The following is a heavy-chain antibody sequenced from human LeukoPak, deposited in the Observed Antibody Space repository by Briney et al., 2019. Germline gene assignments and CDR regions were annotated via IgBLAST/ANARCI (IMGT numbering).Heavy chain of an antibody. J-gene: IGHJ4*02. CDR3: AREYWSGGSCYDDY. D-gene: IGHD2-15*01. CDR2: IYYSGST. V-gene: IGHV4-61*01. Sequence: PSETLSLTCTVSGGSVSSGSYYWSWIRQPPGKGLEWIAYIYYSGSTNYNPSLKSRVTISVDTSENQFSLKLSSVTAADTAVDYCAREYWSGGSCYDDYYGQGTLVIV. CDR1: GGSVSSGSYY.